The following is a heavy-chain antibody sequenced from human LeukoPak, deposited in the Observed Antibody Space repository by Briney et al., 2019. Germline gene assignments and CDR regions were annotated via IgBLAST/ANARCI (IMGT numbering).Heavy chain of an antibody. V-gene: IGHV4-59*08. J-gene: IGHJ4*02. D-gene: IGHD6-19*01. CDR2: IYYSGST. CDR3: ARRGSSGWYDELDY. Sequence: SETLSLTCTVSGGSISSYYWSWIRQPPGKGLEWIGYIYYSGSTNYNPSLKSRVTISVDTSKNQFSLKLGSVTAADTAVYYCARRGSSGWYDELDYWGQGTLVTVSS. CDR1: GGSISSYY.